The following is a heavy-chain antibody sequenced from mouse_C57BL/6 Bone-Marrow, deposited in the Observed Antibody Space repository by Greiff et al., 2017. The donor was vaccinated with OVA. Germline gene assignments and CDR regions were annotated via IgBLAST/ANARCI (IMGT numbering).Heavy chain of an antibody. D-gene: IGHD2-3*01. Sequence: DVKLVESGGGLVKPGGSLKLSCAASGFTFSSYTIYWVHQAPEKRLEWVATISGGGGNTYYPARVKGRFTISRDNAKNTLYLQMSSLRSEDTALYYCARHHDLSWFAYWGQGTLVTVSA. CDR2: ISGGGGNT. CDR3: ARHHDLSWFAY. CDR1: GFTFSSYT. V-gene: IGHV5-9*01. J-gene: IGHJ3*01.